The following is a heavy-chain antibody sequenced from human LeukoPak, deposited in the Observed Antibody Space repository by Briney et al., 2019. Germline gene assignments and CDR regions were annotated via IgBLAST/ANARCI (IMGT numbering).Heavy chain of an antibody. V-gene: IGHV4-61*08. CDR2: VYYTGST. J-gene: IGHJ5*02. CDR1: GGSVSSAGYY. D-gene: IGHD3-10*01. Sequence: PSETLSLTCTVSGGSVSSAGYYWSWIRQPPGKGLEWIGYVYYTGSTNYNPSVKSRVTIPVDTSKNQFSLRLNSVTAADTAVYYCARRGGTGSSYWFDPWGQGTLVTVSS. CDR3: ARRGGTGSSYWFDP.